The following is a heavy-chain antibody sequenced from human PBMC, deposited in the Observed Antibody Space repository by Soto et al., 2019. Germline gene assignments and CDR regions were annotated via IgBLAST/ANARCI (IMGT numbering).Heavy chain of an antibody. CDR1: GGSISSGGYY. CDR2: IYYSGST. CDR3: ARDRVNSSGGGP. D-gene: IGHD3-22*01. V-gene: IGHV4-31*03. Sequence: SETLSLTCTVSGGSISSGGYYWSWIRQHPGKGLEWIGYIYYSGSTYYNPSLKSRVTISVDTSKNQFSLKLSSVTAADTAVYYCARDRVNSSGGGPWGQGTLVTVSS. J-gene: IGHJ5*02.